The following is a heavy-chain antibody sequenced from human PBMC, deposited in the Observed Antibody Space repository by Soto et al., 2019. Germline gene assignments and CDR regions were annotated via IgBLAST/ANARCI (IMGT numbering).Heavy chain of an antibody. CDR2: INHSGST. D-gene: IGHD3-22*01. V-gene: IGHV4-34*01. Sequence: PSETLSLTCAVYGGSFSGYYWSWIRQPPGKGLEWIGEINHSGSTNYNPSLKSRVTISVDTSKNQFSLKLSSVTAADTAVYYCARVMPTMIVVVISHWFDPWGQGTLVTVPQ. CDR3: ARVMPTMIVVVISHWFDP. J-gene: IGHJ5*02. CDR1: GGSFSGYY.